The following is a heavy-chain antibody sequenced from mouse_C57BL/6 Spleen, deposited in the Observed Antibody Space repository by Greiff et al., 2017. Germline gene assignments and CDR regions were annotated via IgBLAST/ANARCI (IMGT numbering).Heavy chain of an antibody. D-gene: IGHD2-4*01. V-gene: IGHV5-9*01. CDR2: ISGGGGNT. J-gene: IGHJ4*01. CDR1: GFTFSSYT. Sequence: EVQLVESGGGLVKPGGSLKLSCAASGFTFSSYTMSWVRQTPEKRLEWVATISGGGGNTYYPDSVKGRFTISRDNAKNTLYLQMSSLRSEDTALYYCARHGDYDFYYAMDYWGQGTSVTVSS. CDR3: ARHGDYDFYYAMDY.